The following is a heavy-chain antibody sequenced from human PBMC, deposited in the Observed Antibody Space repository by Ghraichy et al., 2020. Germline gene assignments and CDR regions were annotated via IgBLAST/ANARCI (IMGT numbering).Heavy chain of an antibody. Sequence: GGSLRLSCAASASAFSTYNIHWVRQAPGKGLEWVSYISSSGVTRYYADSVKGRFTISRDNAKNSLYLQMNSLRDEDTAVYYCARGINWGFDYWGQGTLVTLSS. CDR1: ASAFSTYN. CDR2: ISSSGVTR. J-gene: IGHJ4*02. CDR3: ARGINWGFDY. V-gene: IGHV3-48*02. D-gene: IGHD7-27*01.